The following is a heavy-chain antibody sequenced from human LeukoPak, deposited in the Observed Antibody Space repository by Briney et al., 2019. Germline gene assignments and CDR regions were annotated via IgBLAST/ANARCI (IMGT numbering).Heavy chain of an antibody. V-gene: IGHV3-23*01. J-gene: IGHJ4*02. CDR3: AKDRLSAAGNSDYFDC. Sequence: AGSLTLTCAASGFTISSFYMSWVRQPPGKGLEWVSGVSVSGGSTYYADSVKGRLTTSRDNSKTMLYVQMNSLRVEDTAVYYCAKDRLSAAGNSDYFDCWGQGTLVTVSS. D-gene: IGHD6-13*01. CDR2: VSVSGGST. CDR1: GFTISSFY.